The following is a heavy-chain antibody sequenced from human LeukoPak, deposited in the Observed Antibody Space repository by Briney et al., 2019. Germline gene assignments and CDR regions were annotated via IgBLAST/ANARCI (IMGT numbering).Heavy chain of an antibody. CDR2: ISGSGGGST. V-gene: IGHV3-23*01. CDR1: GFTFSSYG. D-gene: IGHD3-9*01. Sequence: GGSLRLSCAASGFTFSSYGMSWVRQAPGKGLEWVSAISGSGGGSTYYADSVKGRFTISRDNSKNTLYLQMNSLRAEDTAVYYCARAPERYDILTGSVYYYYYMDVWGKGTTVTISS. J-gene: IGHJ6*03. CDR3: ARAPERYDILTGSVYYYYYMDV.